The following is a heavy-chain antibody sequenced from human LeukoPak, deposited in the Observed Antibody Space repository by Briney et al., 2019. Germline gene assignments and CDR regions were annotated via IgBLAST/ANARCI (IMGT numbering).Heavy chain of an antibody. CDR1: GFSFGDYG. Sequence: PGGSLRLSCAASGFSFGDYGMHWVRQAPGKGPEWVAAISYDGGNEHYADSAKGRFIISRDNSKNTLYLQMNSLREEDTAVYHCASAAAGTRNGMDVWGQGTTVTVSS. V-gene: IGHV3-30-3*01. CDR2: ISYDGGNE. D-gene: IGHD6-13*01. CDR3: ASAAAGTRNGMDV. J-gene: IGHJ6*02.